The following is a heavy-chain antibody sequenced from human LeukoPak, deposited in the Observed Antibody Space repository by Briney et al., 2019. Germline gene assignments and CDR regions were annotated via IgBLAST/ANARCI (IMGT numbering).Heavy chain of an antibody. J-gene: IGHJ4*02. CDR3: AREDGGFDY. Sequence: PSETLSLTCAVFGGSFSGYYWSWIRQPPGKGLEWIGEINHSGSINYNSSLKSRVTISVDTSKNQFSLKLSSVTAADTAVYYCAREDGGFDYWGQGTLVTVSS. CDR1: GGSFSGYY. V-gene: IGHV4-34*01. CDR2: INHSGSI. D-gene: IGHD2-15*01.